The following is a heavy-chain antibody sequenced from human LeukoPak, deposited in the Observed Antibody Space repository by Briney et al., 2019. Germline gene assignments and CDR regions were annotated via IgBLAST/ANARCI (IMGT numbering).Heavy chain of an antibody. J-gene: IGHJ4*02. D-gene: IGHD4-17*01. CDR2: ISYDGSNK. CDR1: GFTFSSYG. V-gene: IGHV3-30*03. Sequence: GRSLRLSCAASGFTFSSYGMHWVRQAPGKGLEWVAVISYDGSNKYYADSVKGRFTISRDNSKNTLYLQMNSLRAEDTAVYYCASHMTTVSHSDYWGQGTLVTVSS. CDR3: ASHMTTVSHSDY.